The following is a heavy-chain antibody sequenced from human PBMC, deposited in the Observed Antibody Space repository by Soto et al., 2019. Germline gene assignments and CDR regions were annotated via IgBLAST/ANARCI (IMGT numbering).Heavy chain of an antibody. V-gene: IGHV1-3*01. CDR2: INAGNGNT. J-gene: IGHJ4*02. D-gene: IGHD3-3*01. CDR1: GYTFTSYA. CDR3: ARGFLEWLFEY. Sequence: ASVKVSCKASGYTFTSYAMHWVRQAPGQRLEWMGWINAGNGNTKYSQKFQGRVTITRDTSASTAYMELSSLRSEDTAVYYCARGFLEWLFEYWGQGILVSVSS.